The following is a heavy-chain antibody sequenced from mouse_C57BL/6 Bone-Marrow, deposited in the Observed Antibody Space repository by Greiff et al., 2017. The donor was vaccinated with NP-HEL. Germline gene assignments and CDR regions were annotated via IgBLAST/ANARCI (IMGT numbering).Heavy chain of an antibody. CDR1: GYTFTSYW. D-gene: IGHD1-1*01. CDR3: ARLITTVVAPYYFDY. V-gene: IGHV1-64*01. CDR2: IHPNSGST. J-gene: IGHJ2*01. Sequence: VQLQQPGAELVKPGASVKLSCKASGYTFTSYWMHWVKQRPGQGLEWIGMIHPNSGSTNYNEKFKSKATLTVDKSSSTAYMQLSSLTSEDSAVYYCARLITTVVAPYYFDYWGQGTTLTVSS.